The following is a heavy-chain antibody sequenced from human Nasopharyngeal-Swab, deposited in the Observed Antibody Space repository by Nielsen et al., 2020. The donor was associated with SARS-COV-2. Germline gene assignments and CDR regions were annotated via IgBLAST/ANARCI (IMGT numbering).Heavy chain of an antibody. J-gene: IGHJ4*02. CDR1: GFTFSKYG. Sequence: GESLKISCAASGFTFSKYGMHWVRQAPGKGLEWVAVIWYDGSNKYYADSVKGRFTISRDNSKNTVYLQMSSLRGEDTAVYYCAAAPSGDYGGYWGQGTLVTVSS. V-gene: IGHV3-33*01. CDR2: IWYDGSNK. D-gene: IGHD4-23*01. CDR3: AAAPSGDYGGY.